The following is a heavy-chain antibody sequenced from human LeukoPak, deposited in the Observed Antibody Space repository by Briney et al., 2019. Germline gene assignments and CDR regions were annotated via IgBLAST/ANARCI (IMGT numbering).Heavy chain of an antibody. J-gene: IGHJ4*02. CDR1: GFTFDDYA. CDR2: ISWNSGSI. CDR3: AKDREMATTQYYFDY. V-gene: IGHV3-9*01. Sequence: SLRLSCAASGFTFDDYAMHWVRQAPGKGLEWVSGISWNSGSIGYADSVKGRFTISRDNAKNSLYLQMNSLRAEDTALYYCAKDREMATTQYYFDYWGQGTLVTVSS. D-gene: IGHD5-24*01.